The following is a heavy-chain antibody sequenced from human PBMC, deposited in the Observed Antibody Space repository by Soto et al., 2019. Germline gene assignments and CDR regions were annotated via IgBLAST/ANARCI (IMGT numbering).Heavy chain of an antibody. CDR3: AHTWGLAFDY. CDR1: GFSLRTTGVG. V-gene: IGHV2-5*01. J-gene: IGHJ4*02. CDR2: IYWNDDK. Sequence: QITLKESGPTLVEPTQTLTLTCTYSGFSLRTTGVGGGWIRQPPGKALECLGIIYWNDDKLYSPSLKNRFTLTSDTSKSQVVLTMTNMDPVYTATYYCAHTWGLAFDYWGQGTLVSVSS. D-gene: IGHD3-16*01.